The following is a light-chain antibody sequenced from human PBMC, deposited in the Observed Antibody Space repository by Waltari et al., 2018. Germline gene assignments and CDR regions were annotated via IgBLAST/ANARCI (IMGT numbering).Light chain of an antibody. Sequence: QSALTQPPSASGSPGQSVTISCTGTNSDVGTYNYVSCFQQHPGRAPKLLIYEVNKRPSGVPDRFSGSKSDNRASLTVSGLQADDEAVYHCSSYAGSNTLVFGGGTKLTVL. CDR3: SSYAGSNTLV. J-gene: IGLJ2*01. V-gene: IGLV2-8*01. CDR2: EVN. CDR1: NSDVGTYNY.